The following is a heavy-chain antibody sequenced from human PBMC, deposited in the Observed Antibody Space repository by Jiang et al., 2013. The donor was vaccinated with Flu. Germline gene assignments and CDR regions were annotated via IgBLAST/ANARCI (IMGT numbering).Heavy chain of an antibody. CDR2: IYPGDSDT. CDR3: ARLQLRELWFGYFDY. CDR1: GYSFTSYW. Sequence: PGESLKISCKGSGYSFTSYWIGWVRQMPGKGLEWMGIIYPGDSDTRYSPSFQGQVTISADKSISTAYLQWSSLKASDTAMYYCARLQLRELWFGYFDYWGQGTLVTVSS. J-gene: IGHJ4*02. V-gene: IGHV5-51*01. D-gene: IGHD5-18*01.